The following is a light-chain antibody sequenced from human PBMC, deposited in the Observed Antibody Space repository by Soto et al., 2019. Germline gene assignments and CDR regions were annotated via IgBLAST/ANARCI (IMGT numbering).Light chain of an antibody. V-gene: IGLV2-14*01. J-gene: IGLJ1*01. CDR1: SSDVGGYNY. CDR2: EVI. Sequence: QSALTQPASVSGSPGQSITISCTGTSSDVGGYNYVSWYQQHPDKAPKLIICEVINRPSGVSNRFSGSKSGNTASLTISGLQAEDEADYYCSSYTSRDTLVFGTGTKVNV. CDR3: SSYTSRDTLV.